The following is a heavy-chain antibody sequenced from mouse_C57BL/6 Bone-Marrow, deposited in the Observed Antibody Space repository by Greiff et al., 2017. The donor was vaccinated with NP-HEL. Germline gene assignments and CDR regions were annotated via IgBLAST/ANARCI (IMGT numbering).Heavy chain of an antibody. CDR1: GFTFSDYY. D-gene: IGHD1-1*01. V-gene: IGHV5-12*01. CDR3: ARVHYEGSAVWFAY. J-gene: IGHJ3*01. Sequence: EVQLVESGGGLVQPGGSLKLSCAASGFTFSDYYMYWVRQTPEKRLEWVAYISNGGGSTYYPDTVKGRFTISRDNAKNTLYLQMSRLKSEDTAMYYCARVHYEGSAVWFAYWGQGTLVTVSA. CDR2: ISNGGGST.